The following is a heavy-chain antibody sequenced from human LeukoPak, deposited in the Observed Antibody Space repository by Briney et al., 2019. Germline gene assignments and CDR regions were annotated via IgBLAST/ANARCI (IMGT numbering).Heavy chain of an antibody. V-gene: IGHV3-66*04. D-gene: IGHD3-22*01. Sequence: GGSLRLSCAASGFTVSSNYMSWVRQAPGKGLEWVSVIYSGGSTYYADSVKGRFTTSRDNSKNTLYLQMNSLRAEDTAVYYCATPSDYYDSGGYHFDYWGQGTLVTVSS. CDR2: IYSGGST. CDR1: GFTVSSNY. J-gene: IGHJ4*02. CDR3: ATPSDYYDSGGYHFDY.